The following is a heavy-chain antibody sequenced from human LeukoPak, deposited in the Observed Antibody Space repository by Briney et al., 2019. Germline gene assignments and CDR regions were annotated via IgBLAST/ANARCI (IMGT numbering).Heavy chain of an antibody. Sequence: SETLSLTCSVSGGSISGYYWSWIRQPPGKGLEWIGYIYYSGGTNYNPSLKSRVTISVDTSKNQFSLKLRSVTAADTAVYYCARGARAPDYWGQGTLVTVSS. CDR1: GGSISGYY. V-gene: IGHV4-59*01. J-gene: IGHJ4*02. D-gene: IGHD1-26*01. CDR2: IYYSGGT. CDR3: ARGARAPDY.